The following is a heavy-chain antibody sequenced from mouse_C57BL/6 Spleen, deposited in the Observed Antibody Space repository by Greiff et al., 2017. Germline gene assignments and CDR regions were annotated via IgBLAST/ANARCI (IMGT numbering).Heavy chain of an antibody. D-gene: IGHD1-1*01. V-gene: IGHV1-64*01. CDR3: ARSGCYYGSSPSYAMDD. CDR2: IHPNSGST. CDR1: GYTFTSYW. J-gene: IGHJ4*01. Sequence: QVQLQQPGAELVKPGASVKLSCKASGYTFTSYWMHWVKQRPGQGLEWIGMIHPNSGSTNYNEKFKSKATLTVDKSSSTAYMQLRSRSSEHSAVYYCARSGCYYGSSPSYAMDDLGQGTSGTGSS.